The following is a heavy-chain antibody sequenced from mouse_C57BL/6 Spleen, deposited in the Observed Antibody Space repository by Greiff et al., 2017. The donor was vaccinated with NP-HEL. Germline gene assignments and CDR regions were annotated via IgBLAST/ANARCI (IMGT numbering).Heavy chain of an antibody. D-gene: IGHD2-3*01. CDR3: ARPGWLLLYYAMDY. J-gene: IGHJ4*01. CDR2: ISSGSSTI. Sequence: EVMLVESGGGLVKPGGSLKLSCAASGFTFSDYGMHWVRQAPEKGLEWVAYISSGSSTIYYADTVKGRFTISRDNAKNTLFLQMTSLRSEDTAMYYCARPGWLLLYYAMDYWGQGTSVTVSS. CDR1: GFTFSDYG. V-gene: IGHV5-17*01.